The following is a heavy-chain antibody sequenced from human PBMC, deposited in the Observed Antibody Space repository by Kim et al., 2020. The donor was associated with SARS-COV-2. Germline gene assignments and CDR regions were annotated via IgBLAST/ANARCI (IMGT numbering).Heavy chain of an antibody. J-gene: IGHJ5*02. D-gene: IGHD3-10*01. CDR1: GFTFSRYW. V-gene: IGHV3-7*01. Sequence: GGSLRLSCVASGFTFSRYWMSWVRQAPGKGLEWVANIKEDGSEKHYVDSVKGRFTISRDNAKNSLYLQMNSLRAEDTAVYYCARDLYGNWFDPWGQGTLVTVSS. CDR2: IKEDGSEK. CDR3: ARDLYGNWFDP.